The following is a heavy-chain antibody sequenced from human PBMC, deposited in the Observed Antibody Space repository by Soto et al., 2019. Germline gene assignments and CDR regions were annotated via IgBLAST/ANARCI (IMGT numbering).Heavy chain of an antibody. D-gene: IGHD6-19*01. CDR1: GFTFSNYW. CDR2: IKQDGSQN. CDR3: ARYHSNVWKFDY. Sequence: EVQLVESGGGLVQPGGSLRLSCAASGFTFSNYWMSWVRQAPGKGLEWVANIKQDGSQNYYVDSVKGRVTTSRDNTKNSFYLQMNILRAEDTAVYDCARYHSNVWKFDYWGRGTLVTVSS. J-gene: IGHJ4*02. V-gene: IGHV3-7*01.